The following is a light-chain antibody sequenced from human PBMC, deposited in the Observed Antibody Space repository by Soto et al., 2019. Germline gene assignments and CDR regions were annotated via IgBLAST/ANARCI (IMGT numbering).Light chain of an antibody. CDR2: DVS. CDR1: SSDVGGYNY. V-gene: IGLV2-14*01. CDR3: SSYPSTSTLMVV. Sequence: QSALTQPASVSGSPGQSITISCTGTSSDVGGYNYVSWYQQHPGKAPKLMIYDVSNRPSGVSNRFSGSKSGNTASLTISGLQVEDEANYYCSSYPSTSTLMVVSGGGTKLTVL. J-gene: IGLJ2*01.